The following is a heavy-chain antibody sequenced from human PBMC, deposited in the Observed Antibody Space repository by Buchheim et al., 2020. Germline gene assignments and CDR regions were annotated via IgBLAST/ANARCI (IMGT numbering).Heavy chain of an antibody. CDR1: GFIFSTYA. D-gene: IGHD1-14*01. J-gene: IGHJ4*02. CDR2: IGGSDGST. V-gene: IGHV3-23*04. CDR3: AKDPTATTGGWVEN. Sequence: EVQLVESGGGLVQPGGSLRLSCAASGFIFSTYAMTWVRQAPGKGLEWVSGIGGSDGSTYYADSVKGRFTISRDNSKNTLYLQMNSLRAEDTAVYYCAKDPTATTGGWVENWGQGTL.